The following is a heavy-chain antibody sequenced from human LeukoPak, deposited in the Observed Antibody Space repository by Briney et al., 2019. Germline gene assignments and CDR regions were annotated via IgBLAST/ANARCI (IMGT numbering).Heavy chain of an antibody. Sequence: PSETLSLTCTVSGGSINSGDYYWSWLRQPPGKGLEWIGYMYYSGTTYYNPSLKSRVTISRDTSKTQFSLRLTSVNAADTAGYYCARDRLHAMDVWGQGATVTVSS. D-gene: IGHD4-11*01. CDR3: ARDRLHAMDV. V-gene: IGHV4-30-4*01. CDR2: MYYSGTT. CDR1: GGSINSGDYY. J-gene: IGHJ6*02.